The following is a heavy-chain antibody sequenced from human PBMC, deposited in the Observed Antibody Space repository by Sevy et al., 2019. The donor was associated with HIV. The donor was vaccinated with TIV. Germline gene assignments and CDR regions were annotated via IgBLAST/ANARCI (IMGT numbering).Heavy chain of an antibody. J-gene: IGHJ4*02. CDR2: ISYDGSNK. CDR3: ARDQGAVVIVAATLFEY. CDR1: GFTFSSYA. D-gene: IGHD2-15*01. Sequence: GGSLRLSCAASGFTFSSYAMHWVRQAPGKGLELVAVISYDGSNKYYADSVKGRFTISRDNSKNTLYLEMNSLRTEDTAVYYCARDQGAVVIVAATLFEYWGQGTLVTVSS. V-gene: IGHV3-30*04.